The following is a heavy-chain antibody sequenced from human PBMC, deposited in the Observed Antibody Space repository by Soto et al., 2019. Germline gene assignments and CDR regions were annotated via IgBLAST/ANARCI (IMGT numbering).Heavy chain of an antibody. D-gene: IGHD2-2*01. V-gene: IGHV1-2*02. CDR3: ARPFCSSNSCHNWFDS. Sequence: VKVSCKASGYIFTGYYINWVRQAPGQGLEWMGWINPNSGDTSFLQKFQGRVSMTTDTSINTAYMELSRVTSDDTAVYYCARPFCSSNSCHNWFDSWGQGTLVTVSS. CDR2: INPNSGDT. J-gene: IGHJ5*01. CDR1: GYIFTGYY.